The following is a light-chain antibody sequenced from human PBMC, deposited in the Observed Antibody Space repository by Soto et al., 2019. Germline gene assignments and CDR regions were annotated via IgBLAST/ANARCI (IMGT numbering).Light chain of an antibody. J-gene: IGKJ4*01. Sequence: AIQLTQSPSSLSACVGDRATITCRASQGIGSALAWYQQKPGKAPKLLIYDASSLESGVPSRFSGSGSGTEFPLTISSLQPDDFATYYCQQYKRFYLNFGGGTKV. CDR1: QGIGSA. CDR2: DAS. V-gene: IGKV1-13*02. CDR3: QQYKRFYLN.